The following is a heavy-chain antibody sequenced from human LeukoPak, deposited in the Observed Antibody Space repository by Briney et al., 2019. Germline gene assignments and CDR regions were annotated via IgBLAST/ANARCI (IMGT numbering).Heavy chain of an antibody. CDR1: GFTFSNAW. CDR3: ANGRCSSTSCPPSD. V-gene: IGHV3-30*18. CDR2: ISYDGSNK. Sequence: GGSLRLSCAASGFTFSNAWMSWVRQAPGKGLEWVAVISYDGSNKYYADSVKGRFTISRDNSKNTLYLQMNSLRAEDTAVYYCANGRCSSTSCPPSDWGQGTLVTVSS. D-gene: IGHD2-2*01. J-gene: IGHJ4*02.